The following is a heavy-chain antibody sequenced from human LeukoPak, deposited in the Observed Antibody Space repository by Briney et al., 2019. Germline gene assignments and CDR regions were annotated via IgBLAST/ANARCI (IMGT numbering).Heavy chain of an antibody. J-gene: IGHJ3*02. CDR3: ARAERGYCSGGSCSYYDAFDI. CDR2: ISSTGTYI. CDR1: GFIFSSYT. V-gene: IGHV3-21*01. D-gene: IGHD2-15*01. Sequence: PGESLRLSCAASGFIFSSYTINWVRQAPGKGLECVSSISSTGTYIYYADSVKGRFTISRDNAKNSLYLQMNSLRAEDTAVYYCARAERGYCSGGSCSYYDAFDIWGQGTVVTVSS.